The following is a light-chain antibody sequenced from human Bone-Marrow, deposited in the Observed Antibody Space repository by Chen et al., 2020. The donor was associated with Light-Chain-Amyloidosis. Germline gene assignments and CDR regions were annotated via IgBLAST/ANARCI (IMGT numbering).Light chain of an antibody. J-gene: IGLJ3*02. Sequence: SYVLTHPPSVSVAPGKTARITCGGNNIGSKSMHWYQQKPGQAPVLVVYDDSDRPSGIPERISGSNSGNTATLTISRVEAGDEADYYCQVWDSSSDLRVFGGGTRLTVL. V-gene: IGLV3-21*03. CDR2: DDS. CDR1: NIGSKS. CDR3: QVWDSSSDLRV.